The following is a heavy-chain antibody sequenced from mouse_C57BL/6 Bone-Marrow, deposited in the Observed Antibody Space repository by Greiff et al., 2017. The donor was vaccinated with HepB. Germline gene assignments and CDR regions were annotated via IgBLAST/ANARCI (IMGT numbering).Heavy chain of an antibody. CDR3: FLFLLGPPYFDY. D-gene: IGHD4-1*01. V-gene: IGHV1-64*01. CDR2: IHPNSGSI. CDR1: GYTFTSYW. Sequence: VQLQQSGAELVKPGASVKLSCKASGYTFTSYWMHWVKQRPGQGLEWIGMIHPNSGSINYNEKFKSKATLTVDKSSSTAYMQLSSLTSEDSAVYYCFLFLLGPPYFDYWGQGTTLTVSS. J-gene: IGHJ2*01.